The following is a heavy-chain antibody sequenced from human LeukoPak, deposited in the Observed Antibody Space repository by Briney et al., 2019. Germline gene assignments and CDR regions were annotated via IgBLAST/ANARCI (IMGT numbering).Heavy chain of an antibody. Sequence: PGGSLRPSCAASGFTFSSYEMNWVRQAPGKGLEWVSYISSSGSNIYYADSVKGRFTISRDNATNSLYLQMNSLRAEDTAVYYCALRRSMYCSGGSCYSGYYGMDVWGKGTTVTVSS. CDR3: ALRRSMYCSGGSCYSGYYGMDV. V-gene: IGHV3-48*03. D-gene: IGHD2-15*01. J-gene: IGHJ6*04. CDR1: GFTFSSYE. CDR2: ISSSGSNI.